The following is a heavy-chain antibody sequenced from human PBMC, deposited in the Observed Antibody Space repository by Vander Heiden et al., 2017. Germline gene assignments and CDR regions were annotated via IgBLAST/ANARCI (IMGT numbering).Heavy chain of an antibody. V-gene: IGHV3-13*01. D-gene: IGHD6-19*01. CDR1: GFTFSSYD. CDR3: ARADPGYSSGWGMDV. J-gene: IGHJ6*02. CDR2: IGTAGDT. Sequence: EVQLVESGGGLVQPGGSLRLSCAASGFTFSSYDMHWVRQATGKGLEWVSAIGTAGDTYYPGSVKGRFTISREKAKNSLYLQMNSLRAGDTAVYYCARADPGYSSGWGMDVWGQGTTVTVSS.